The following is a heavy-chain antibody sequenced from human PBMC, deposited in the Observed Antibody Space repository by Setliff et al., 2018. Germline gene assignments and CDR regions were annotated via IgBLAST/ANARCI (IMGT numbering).Heavy chain of an antibody. D-gene: IGHD3-10*01. CDR3: AKDRPQGVNGRSLDY. V-gene: IGHV3-53*01. Sequence: PGGSLRLSCAASGFTVSSNYMNWVRQAPGKGLEWVSVIYSGSSTYYGDSVKGRFTISRDNSQNTLYLQMNSLRAEDTAVYYCAKDRPQGVNGRSLDYWGRGALVTVSS. CDR1: GFTVSSNY. CDR2: IYSGSST. J-gene: IGHJ4*02.